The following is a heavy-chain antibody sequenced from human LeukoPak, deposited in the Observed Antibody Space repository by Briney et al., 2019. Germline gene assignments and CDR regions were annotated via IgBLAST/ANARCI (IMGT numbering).Heavy chain of an antibody. D-gene: IGHD1-26*01. Sequence: GGSLRLSCAASGFTFSSYWMHWVRQAPGKGLVWVSRISGGGNNIDYADSVKGRFTISRDNAKNTLYLQMNSLRAEDTAVYYCAKSIVGATGDAFDIWGQGTMVTVSS. J-gene: IGHJ3*02. V-gene: IGHV3-74*01. CDR3: AKSIVGATGDAFDI. CDR1: GFTFSSYW. CDR2: ISGGGNNI.